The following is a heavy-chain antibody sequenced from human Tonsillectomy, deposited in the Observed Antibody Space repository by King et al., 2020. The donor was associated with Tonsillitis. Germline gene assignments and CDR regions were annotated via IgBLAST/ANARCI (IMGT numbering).Heavy chain of an antibody. CDR1: GFTFSSYS. V-gene: IGHV3-48*01. J-gene: IGHJ3*02. D-gene: IGHD1-26*01. CDR3: ARETPEWELLGVAFDI. Sequence: VQLVESGGGLVQPGGSLRLSCAASGFTFSSYSMNWVRQAPGKGLEWVSYISSSSSTIYYADSVKGRFTISRDNAKNSLYLQMNSLRAEDTAVYYCARETPEWELLGVAFDIWGQGTMVTVSS. CDR2: ISSSSSTI.